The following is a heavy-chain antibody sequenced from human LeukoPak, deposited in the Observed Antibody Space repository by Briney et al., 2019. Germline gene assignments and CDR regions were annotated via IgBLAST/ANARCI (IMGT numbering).Heavy chain of an antibody. CDR1: GFTFSSYW. V-gene: IGHV3-74*01. CDR2: INTDGSST. J-gene: IGHJ4*02. Sequence: GGSLRLSCAASGFTFSSYWMHWVRQAPGKGLVWVSRINTDGSSTSYADSVKGRFTISRDNAKNTLYLQMNSLRAEDTAVYYCARPPRIAARAYYFDYWGQGTLVTVSS. CDR3: ARPPRIAARAYYFDY. D-gene: IGHD6-6*01.